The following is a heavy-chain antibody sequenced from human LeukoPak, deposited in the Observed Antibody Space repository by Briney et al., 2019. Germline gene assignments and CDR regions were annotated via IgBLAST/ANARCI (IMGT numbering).Heavy chain of an antibody. V-gene: IGHV4-61*02. Sequence: PSETLSLTCTVSGGSISSGSYYWSWIRQPAGKGLEWIGRIYTSGSTYYNPSLKSRFTMSVDTSKNHFSLKLTSVTAADTAVYYCARLSGYWGQGTLVTVSS. J-gene: IGHJ4*02. CDR1: GGSISSGSYY. CDR2: IYTSGST. CDR3: ARLSGY.